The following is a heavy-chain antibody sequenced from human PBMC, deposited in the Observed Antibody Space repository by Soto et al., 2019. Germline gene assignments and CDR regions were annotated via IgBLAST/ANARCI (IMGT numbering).Heavy chain of an antibody. J-gene: IGHJ4*02. CDR3: ARAAIKGHQVAGQPPVSQTLDY. CDR1: GGSFSGYY. D-gene: IGHD1-1*01. V-gene: IGHV4-34*01. Sequence: SETLSLTCAVYGGSFSGYYWSWIRQPPGKGLEWIGEINHSGSTNYNPSLKSRVTISVDTSKNQFSLKLSSVTAADTAVYYCARAAIKGHQVAGQPPVSQTLDYWGQGTLVTVSS. CDR2: INHSGST.